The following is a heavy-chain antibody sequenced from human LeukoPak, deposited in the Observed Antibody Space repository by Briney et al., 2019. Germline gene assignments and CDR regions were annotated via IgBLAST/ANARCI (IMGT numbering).Heavy chain of an antibody. J-gene: IGHJ4*02. D-gene: IGHD6-13*01. CDR2: ISSSSSYI. Sequence: PGGSLRLSXAASGFTFGSYSMNWVRQTPGKGLEWLSSISSSSSYIYYADSVKGRFTISRDNAKNSLYLQMNSLRAEDTAVYYCARDQEQLVPPFDYWGQGTLVTVSS. CDR3: ARDQEQLVPPFDY. CDR1: GFTFGSYS. V-gene: IGHV3-21*01.